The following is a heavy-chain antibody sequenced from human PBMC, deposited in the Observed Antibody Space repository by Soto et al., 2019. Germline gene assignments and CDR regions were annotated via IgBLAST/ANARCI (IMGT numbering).Heavy chain of an antibody. J-gene: IGHJ1*01. Sequence: GGSLRLACAASGVTVSSNYMSWVRQAPGKGLEWVSVIYSGGSTYYADSVKGRFTISRDNSKNTLYLQMNSLRAEDTAVYYCARDRVESGYPEYFQHWGQGTLVTVSS. CDR3: ARDRVESGYPEYFQH. D-gene: IGHD3-22*01. CDR1: GVTVSSNY. V-gene: IGHV3-53*01. CDR2: IYSGGST.